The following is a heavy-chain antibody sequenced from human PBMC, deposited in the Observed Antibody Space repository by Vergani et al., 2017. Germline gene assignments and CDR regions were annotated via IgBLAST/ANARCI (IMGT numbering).Heavy chain of an antibody. D-gene: IGHD1-26*01. V-gene: IGHV3-23*01. CDR3: AKGGVGADTLYYYMDV. CDR2: ISGSGATS. J-gene: IGHJ6*03. Sequence: EVRLLESGGGLVQPGGSLRLSCVGSGFTFTSYAMNWVRQAPGKGLEWVSGISGSGATSYYAESMKGRFAMSRDNSKNTVYVQMNNLKPEDTAVYYCAKGGVGADTLYYYMDVWGKGTTVTVSS. CDR1: GFTFTSYA.